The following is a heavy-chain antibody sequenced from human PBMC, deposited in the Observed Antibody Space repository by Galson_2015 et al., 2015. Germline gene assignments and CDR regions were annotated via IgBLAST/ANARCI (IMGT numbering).Heavy chain of an antibody. D-gene: IGHD3-10*01. CDR1: GFTVSSNY. Sequence: SLRLSCAASGFTVSSNYMSWVRQAPGKGLEWVSVIYSGGSTYYADSVKGRFTISRDNSKNTLYLQMNSLRAEDTAVYYCARELIWFGALEYYYYGMDVWGQGTTVTVSS. J-gene: IGHJ6*02. V-gene: IGHV3-53*01. CDR3: ARELIWFGALEYYYYGMDV. CDR2: IYSGGST.